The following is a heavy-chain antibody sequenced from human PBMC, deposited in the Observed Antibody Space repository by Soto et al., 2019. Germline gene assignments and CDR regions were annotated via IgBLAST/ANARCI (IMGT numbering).Heavy chain of an antibody. CDR1: GFTFSSYG. Sequence: GGSLRLSCAASGFTFSSYGMHWVRQAPGKGLEWVAVISYDGSNKYYADSVKGRFTISRDNSKNTLYLQMNSLRAEDTAVYYCAKDLMGVDYDPFDYWGQGTLVTVSS. CDR2: ISYDGSNK. D-gene: IGHD4-17*01. J-gene: IGHJ4*02. CDR3: AKDLMGVDYDPFDY. V-gene: IGHV3-30*18.